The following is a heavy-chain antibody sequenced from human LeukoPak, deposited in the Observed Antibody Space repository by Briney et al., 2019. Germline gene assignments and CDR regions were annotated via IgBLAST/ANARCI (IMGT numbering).Heavy chain of an antibody. D-gene: IGHD3-22*01. Sequence: NPGGSLRLSCAASGFTFSSYSMNWVRQAPGKGLEWVSSISSSSSYIYYADSVKGRFTISRDNAKNSLYLQMNSLRAEDTALYYCARDLSYSSGYLDAFDIWGQGTMVTVSS. CDR2: ISSSSSYI. V-gene: IGHV3-21*04. CDR3: ARDLSYSSGYLDAFDI. CDR1: GFTFSSYS. J-gene: IGHJ3*02.